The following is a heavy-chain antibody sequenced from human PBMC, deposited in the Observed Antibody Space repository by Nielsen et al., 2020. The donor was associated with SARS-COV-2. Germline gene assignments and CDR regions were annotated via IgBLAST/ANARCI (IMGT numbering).Heavy chain of an antibody. CDR2: IYYSGST. J-gene: IGHJ3*02. CDR3: ARGGDGYNWGPFDI. V-gene: IGHV4-59*01. D-gene: IGHD5-24*01. CDR1: GGSISSYY. Sequence: SETLSLTCTVSGGSISSYYWSWIRQPPGKGLEWIGYIYYSGSTNYNPSLKSRVTISVDTSKNQFSMKLSSVTAADTAVYYCARGGDGYNWGPFDIWGQGTMVTVSS.